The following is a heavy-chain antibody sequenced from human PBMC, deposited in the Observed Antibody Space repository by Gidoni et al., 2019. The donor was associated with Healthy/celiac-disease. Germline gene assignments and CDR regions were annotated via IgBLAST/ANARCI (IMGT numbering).Heavy chain of an antibody. J-gene: IGHJ5*02. CDR1: GGSFSGYY. CDR3: ARAGRLNWFDP. D-gene: IGHD6-25*01. V-gene: IGHV4-34*01. CDR2: INHSGST. Sequence: QVQLQQWGAGLLKPSETLSLTCAVYGGSFSGYYWSWIRKPPGKGLEWLGEINHSGSTNYNPSLKSRVTISVDTSKNQFSLKLSSVTAADTAVYYCARAGRLNWFDPWGQGTLVTVSS.